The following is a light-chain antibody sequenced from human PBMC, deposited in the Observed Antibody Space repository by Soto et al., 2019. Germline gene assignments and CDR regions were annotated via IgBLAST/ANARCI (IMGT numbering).Light chain of an antibody. J-gene: IGLJ1*01. CDR3: QSYDSSLSGYV. CDR2: GNN. Sequence: QSVLTQPPSVSGAPGQRVTISCTGSSSNIGAGYDVHWYQQLPGTAPKLLIYGNNNRPSGVPDRFSGSKSGTSASLAITGLQAEDEGDYYCQSYDSSLSGYVFGIGTKLTVL. V-gene: IGLV1-40*01. CDR1: SSNIGAGYD.